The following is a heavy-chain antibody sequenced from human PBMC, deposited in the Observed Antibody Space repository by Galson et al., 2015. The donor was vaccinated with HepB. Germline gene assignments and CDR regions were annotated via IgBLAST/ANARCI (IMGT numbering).Heavy chain of an antibody. J-gene: IGHJ4*02. CDR1: GFNFNHFN. CDR3: VRDRPLGTPFDF. Sequence: SLRLSCAASGFNFNHFNMNWVRQAPGKGLEWVSSISTTGAYIYYADSLKGRFTISRDNAKNSLYLQVSDLKVEDTAIYYCVRDRPLGTPFDFWGQGTLVTVSS. CDR2: ISTTGAYI. D-gene: IGHD7-27*01. V-gene: IGHV3-21*01.